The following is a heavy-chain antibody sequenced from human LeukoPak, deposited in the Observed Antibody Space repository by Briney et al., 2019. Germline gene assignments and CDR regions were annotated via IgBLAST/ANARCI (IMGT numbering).Heavy chain of an antibody. Sequence: GGSLRLSCAASGFTFSSYSMNWVRQAPGKGLEWVSSISSSSSYIYYADSVKGRFTISRDNAKNSLYLQMNSLRAEDTAVYYCARGGGVATSGLWYYMDVWGKGTTVTASS. CDR2: ISSSSSYI. D-gene: IGHD5-12*01. J-gene: IGHJ6*03. CDR1: GFTFSSYS. CDR3: ARGGGVATSGLWYYMDV. V-gene: IGHV3-21*01.